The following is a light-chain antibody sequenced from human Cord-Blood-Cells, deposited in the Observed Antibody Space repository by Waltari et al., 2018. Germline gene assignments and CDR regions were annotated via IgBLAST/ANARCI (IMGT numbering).Light chain of an antibody. CDR2: DAA. CDR3: QQRSNWLT. Sequence: ELVLTQSPATLSLSPGARATLSCRASQSVSSYLAWYQQKPGQAPRLLIYDAANRAIGIPARFSGSGSGTDFTLTISSLEPEDFAVYYCQQRSNWLTFGGGTKVEIK. J-gene: IGKJ4*01. CDR1: QSVSSY. V-gene: IGKV3-11*01.